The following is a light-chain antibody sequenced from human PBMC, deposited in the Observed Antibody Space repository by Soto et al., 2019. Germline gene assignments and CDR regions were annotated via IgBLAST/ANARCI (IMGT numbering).Light chain of an antibody. V-gene: IGKV1-39*01. J-gene: IGKJ1*01. CDR3: QQNYNLPPWT. CDR1: QSISTY. Sequence: DIQMTQSPPSLSASVGDTITITCRASQSISTYLDWYQVTPGKAPKVLIYAASTLQAGVPSRFSGSGSGTDFTLTINSRQPEEFATYYCQQNYNLPPWTFGQGTKVEIK. CDR2: AAS.